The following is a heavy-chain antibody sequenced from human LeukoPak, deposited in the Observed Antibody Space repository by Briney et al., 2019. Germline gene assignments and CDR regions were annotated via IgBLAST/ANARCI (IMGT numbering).Heavy chain of an antibody. Sequence: PSETLSLTCTVSGGSISSYYWSWIRQPPGKGLEWIGYIYYSGSTNYNPSLKSRVTISVDTSKNQFSLKLSSVTAADTAVYYCARQAAAQYGAFDIWGQGTMVTVSS. CDR2: IYYSGST. V-gene: IGHV4-59*01. CDR3: ARQAAAQYGAFDI. D-gene: IGHD2-2*01. CDR1: GGSISSYY. J-gene: IGHJ3*02.